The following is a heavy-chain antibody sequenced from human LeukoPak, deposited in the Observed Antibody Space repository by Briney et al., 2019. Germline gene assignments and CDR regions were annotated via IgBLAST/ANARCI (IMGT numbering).Heavy chain of an antibody. Sequence: SETLSLTCTVSGGSISSSSYYWSWIRQPAGKGLEWIGRIYTSGSTNYNPSLKSRVTISVDTSKNQFSLKLSSVTAADTAVYYCAREGPGAFDIWGQGTMVTVSS. CDR3: AREGPGAFDI. J-gene: IGHJ3*02. CDR2: IYTSGST. V-gene: IGHV4-61*02. CDR1: GGSISSSSYY.